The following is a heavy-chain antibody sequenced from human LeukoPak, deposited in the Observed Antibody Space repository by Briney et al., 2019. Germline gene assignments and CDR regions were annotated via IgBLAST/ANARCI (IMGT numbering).Heavy chain of an antibody. CDR1: GITLSNYG. J-gene: IGHJ4*02. D-gene: IGHD3-22*01. Sequence: GGSLRLSCAVSGITLSNYGMSWVRQAPGKGLGWVAGISGSGGGTNYADSVKGRFTISRDNARNTLYLQMNSLSVEDTAAYFCAKRGVVIRVILVGFHKEAYYFDSWGQGALVTVSS. V-gene: IGHV3-23*01. CDR3: AKRGVVIRVILVGFHKEAYYFDS. CDR2: ISGSGGGT.